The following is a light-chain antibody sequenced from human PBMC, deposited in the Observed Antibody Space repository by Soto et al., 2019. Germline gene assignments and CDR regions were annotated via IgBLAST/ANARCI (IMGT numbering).Light chain of an antibody. V-gene: IGKV4-1*01. CDR3: QQYYSGQLT. CDR2: WAS. Sequence: IVMTQSPDSLAVSLGERATINCKSSQSVLYSSNNKNYLAWYQQKPGQPPKLLIYWASTRESGVPDRFSGSGSGTDFTLTISSLQAEDVAVYYCQQYYSGQLTFGGGTKVDIK. CDR1: QSVLYSSNNKNY. J-gene: IGKJ4*01.